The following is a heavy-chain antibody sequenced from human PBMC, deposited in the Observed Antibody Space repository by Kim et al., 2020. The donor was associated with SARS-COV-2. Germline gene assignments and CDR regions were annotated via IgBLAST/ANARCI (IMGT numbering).Heavy chain of an antibody. D-gene: IGHD3-9*01. V-gene: IGHV3-23*01. CDR2: ISGSGGST. CDR1: GFTFSSYA. Sequence: GGSLRLSCAASGFTFSSYAMSWVRQAPGKGLEWVSAISGSGGSTYYADSVKGRFTISRDNSKNTLYLQMNSLRAEDTAVYYCAKGVDYDILTGYNYWGQGTLVTVSS. CDR3: AKGVDYDILTGYNY. J-gene: IGHJ4*02.